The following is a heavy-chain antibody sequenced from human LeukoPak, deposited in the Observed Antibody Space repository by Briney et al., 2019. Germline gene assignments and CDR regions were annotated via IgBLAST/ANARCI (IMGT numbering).Heavy chain of an antibody. CDR1: GGTFSSYA. CDR3: ASMGSSGYYQWQYGMDV. V-gene: IGHV1-69*01. D-gene: IGHD3-3*01. CDR2: IIPIFGTA. J-gene: IGHJ6*02. Sequence: GSSVKVSCKASGGTFSSYAISWVRQAPGQGLEWMGGIIPIFGTANYAQKFQGRVTITADESTSTAYMELSSLRSEDTAVYYCASMGSSGYYQWQYGMDVWGQGTTVTVSS.